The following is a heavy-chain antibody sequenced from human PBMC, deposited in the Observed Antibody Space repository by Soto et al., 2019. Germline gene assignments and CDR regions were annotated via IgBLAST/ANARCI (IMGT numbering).Heavy chain of an antibody. D-gene: IGHD4-17*01. V-gene: IGHV3-21*06. Sequence: PGGSLRLSCAASGFPFSAYNMNWVRQPPGKGLEWVSSITSSSSSIYYADSLKGRFTISRDNAKNSLCLQMNSLRAANTAVYYCAIPYGDNGWFDPWGQGTLVTVSS. CDR3: AIPYGDNGWFDP. CDR2: ITSSSSSI. J-gene: IGHJ5*02. CDR1: GFPFSAYN.